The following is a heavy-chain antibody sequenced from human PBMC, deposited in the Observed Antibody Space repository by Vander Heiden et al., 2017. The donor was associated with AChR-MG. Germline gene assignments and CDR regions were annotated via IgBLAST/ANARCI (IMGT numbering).Heavy chain of an antibody. Sequence: EVQLVQSGAAVKKPGESLTISCKGSGYTFTTYWIGCVRQMPGKGLEWMGIIYPDDSDTTYSPSFQGQVTISADKSISTAYLHWSSLKASDTAMYYCARQSIAARQNDYWGQGTLVTVSS. D-gene: IGHD6-6*01. CDR1: GYTFTTYW. CDR2: IYPDDSDT. CDR3: ARQSIAARQNDY. J-gene: IGHJ4*02. V-gene: IGHV5-51*01.